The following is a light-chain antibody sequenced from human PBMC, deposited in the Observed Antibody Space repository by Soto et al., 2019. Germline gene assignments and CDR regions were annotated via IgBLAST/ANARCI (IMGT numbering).Light chain of an antibody. V-gene: IGKV2-28*01. J-gene: IGKJ5*01. Sequence: DIVMTQSPLSLPVTPGEPASISCRSSQSLLHSNGYNYVDWYLQKAGQSPQLLIYLNSNRASGVPDRFSGIGSGTYFILKINRVEAKDVGVYYCMQALQTRFTFGQGTRLEIK. CDR1: QSLLHSNGYNY. CDR2: LNS. CDR3: MQALQTRFT.